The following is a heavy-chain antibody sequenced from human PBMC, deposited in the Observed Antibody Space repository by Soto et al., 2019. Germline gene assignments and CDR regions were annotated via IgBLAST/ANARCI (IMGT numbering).Heavy chain of an antibody. J-gene: IGHJ4*02. CDR2: IYYGGST. Sequence: QLQLQESGPGLVKPSETLSLTCTVSGGSISSSSYYWGWIRQPPGKGLEWIGSIYYGGSTYYNPSLKSRVPNSLDTSKNQFSLKLNSVTAADTAVYFCARRSIVGATTNYDYWGQGTLVTVSS. CDR3: ARRSIVGATTNYDY. D-gene: IGHD1-26*01. V-gene: IGHV4-39*01. CDR1: GGSISSSSYY.